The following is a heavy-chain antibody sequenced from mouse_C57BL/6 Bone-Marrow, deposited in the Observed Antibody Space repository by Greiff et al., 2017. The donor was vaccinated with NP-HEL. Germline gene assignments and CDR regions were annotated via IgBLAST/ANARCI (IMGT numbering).Heavy chain of an antibody. Sequence: DVQLQESGPGMVKPSQSLSLTCTVPGYSITSGYDWHWIRHFPGNKLEWLGYISYSGSTNYNPSLKSRISITHDTSKNHFFLKLNSVTTEDTATYYCARAGSSLAWFAYWGQGTLVTVSA. V-gene: IGHV3-1*01. CDR2: ISYSGST. CDR1: GYSITSGYD. J-gene: IGHJ3*01. CDR3: ARAGSSLAWFAY. D-gene: IGHD1-1*01.